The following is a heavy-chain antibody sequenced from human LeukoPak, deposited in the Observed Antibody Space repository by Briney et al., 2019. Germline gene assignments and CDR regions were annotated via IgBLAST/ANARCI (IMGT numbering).Heavy chain of an antibody. CDR2: MNPNSGNT. Sequence: ASVKVSCKASGYTFTSYDINWVRQATGQGLEWMGWMNPNSGNTGYAQKFQGRVTMTRNTSINTAYMELSSLRSEDTAVYYCARCPVRRHSNSWYLKRYFDYWGQGTLVTVSS. D-gene: IGHD6-13*01. V-gene: IGHV1-8*01. J-gene: IGHJ4*02. CDR3: ARCPVRRHSNSWYLKRYFDY. CDR1: GYTFTSYD.